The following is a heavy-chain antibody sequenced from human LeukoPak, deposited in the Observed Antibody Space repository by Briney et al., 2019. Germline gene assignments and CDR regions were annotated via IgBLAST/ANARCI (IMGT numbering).Heavy chain of an antibody. CDR1: GGSISSSSYY. Sequence: SETLSLTCTVSGGSISSSSYYWGWIRQPPGKGLEWIGSIYYSGSTYYNPSLKSRVTISVDTSKNQFSLKLSSVTAADTAVYYCARVVAVAGTDYFDYWGQGTLVTVSS. J-gene: IGHJ4*02. D-gene: IGHD6-19*01. CDR3: ARVVAVAGTDYFDY. V-gene: IGHV4-39*07. CDR2: IYYSGST.